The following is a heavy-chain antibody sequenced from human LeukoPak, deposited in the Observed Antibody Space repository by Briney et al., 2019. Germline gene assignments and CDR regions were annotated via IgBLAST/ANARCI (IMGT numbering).Heavy chain of an antibody. J-gene: IGHJ4*02. D-gene: IGHD3-9*01. V-gene: IGHV4-39*01. Sequence: KPSETLSLTCTVSGGSLSSSSYYWGWVRQPPGKGLEWIVNIYYSGSTYYNPSLKSELTISLDTSQRQFSLRLSSVTAADTALYYCTRGSYDVLTGYSTLGEYWGQGTLVTVSS. CDR2: IYYSGST. CDR1: GGSLSSSSYY. CDR3: TRGSYDVLTGYSTLGEY.